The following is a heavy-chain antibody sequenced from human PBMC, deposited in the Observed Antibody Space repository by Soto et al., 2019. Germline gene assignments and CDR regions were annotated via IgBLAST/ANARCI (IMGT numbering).Heavy chain of an antibody. J-gene: IGHJ4*02. Sequence: EVQLVESGGGLVQPGGSLKLSCAASGFTFSGSAMHWDRQASGKGLEWVGRIRSKANSYATAYAASVKGRFTISRDDSKNTAYLQMNRLKTEDTAVYYCTRPKRAVAGTGENDYWGQGTLVTVSS. CDR2: IRSKANSYAT. CDR3: TRPKRAVAGTGENDY. V-gene: IGHV3-73*01. D-gene: IGHD6-19*01. CDR1: GFTFSGSA.